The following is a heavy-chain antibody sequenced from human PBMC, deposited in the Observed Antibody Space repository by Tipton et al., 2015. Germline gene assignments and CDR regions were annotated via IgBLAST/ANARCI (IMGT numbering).Heavy chain of an antibody. D-gene: IGHD3-9*01. V-gene: IGHV4-28*01. CDR3: ACQDYDSLTRDYQTVDY. J-gene: IGHJ4*02. Sequence: TLSLTCAVSGYSISSGYHWGWIRQSPGEGLEWIGYIYYSGSTNYNPSLRSRVAMSMDTSKNQFSLTLPSVTAADTAVYYCACQDYDSLTRDYQTVDYWGQGTLVTVSS. CDR1: GYSISSGYH. CDR2: IYYSGST.